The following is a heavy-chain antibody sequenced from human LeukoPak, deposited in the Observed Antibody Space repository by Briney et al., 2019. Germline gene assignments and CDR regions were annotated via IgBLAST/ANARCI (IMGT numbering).Heavy chain of an antibody. CDR2: IHTSGSA. Sequence: PSETLSLTCTVSPDSFGNYYWSWIRLPAGKGLEWIGRIHTSGSATYNPSLKSRVTMSVDKSKNQFSLNLSSLTAADTAVYYCARGLVGATGDQNFFDPWGQGTLVTVSS. V-gene: IGHV4-4*07. J-gene: IGHJ5*02. CDR3: ARGLVGATGDQNFFDP. CDR1: PDSFGNYY. D-gene: IGHD1-26*01.